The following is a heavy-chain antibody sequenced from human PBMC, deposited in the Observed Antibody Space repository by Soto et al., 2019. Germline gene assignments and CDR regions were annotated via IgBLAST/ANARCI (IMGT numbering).Heavy chain of an antibody. V-gene: IGHV4-31*03. D-gene: IGHD5-12*01. CDR3: ARHIGMGIVATIFDY. J-gene: IGHJ4*02. CDR2: IYYSGST. Sequence: SETLSLTCTVSGGSISSGGYYWSWIRQHPGKGLEWIGYIYYSGSTYYNPSLKSRVTISVDTSKNQFSLKLSSVTAADTAVYYCARHIGMGIVATIFDYWGQGTLVTVSS. CDR1: GGSISSGGYY.